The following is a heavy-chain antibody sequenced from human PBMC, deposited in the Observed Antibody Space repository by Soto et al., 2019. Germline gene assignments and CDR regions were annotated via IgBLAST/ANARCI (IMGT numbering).Heavy chain of an antibody. Sequence: SEALPLPCAVSRDSINNYYWAWIRQPPGKGLEWIGYVHSNGNTHHNPSLKSRVTISMDTSKNQFSLNLNSVTAADTAVYYCARHLRDPSGYWSQFDYWGQGPLVT. CDR1: RDSINNYY. CDR3: ARHLRDPSGYWSQFDY. V-gene: IGHV4-59*08. CDR2: VHSNGNT. J-gene: IGHJ4*02. D-gene: IGHD3-22*01.